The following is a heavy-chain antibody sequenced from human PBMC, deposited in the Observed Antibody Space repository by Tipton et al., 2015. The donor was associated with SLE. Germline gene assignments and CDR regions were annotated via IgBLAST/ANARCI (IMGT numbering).Heavy chain of an antibody. Sequence: SLRLSCAASGFTFSSYAMHWVRQAPGKGLEWVAVISYDGSNKYYADSVKGRFTISRDNSKNTLYLQMNSLRPEDTAVYYCAKESYYDSSGYYDYWGQGTLVTVSS. CDR3: AKESYYDSSGYYDY. CDR1: GFTFSSYA. CDR2: ISYDGSNK. D-gene: IGHD3-22*01. V-gene: IGHV3-30-3*01. J-gene: IGHJ4*02.